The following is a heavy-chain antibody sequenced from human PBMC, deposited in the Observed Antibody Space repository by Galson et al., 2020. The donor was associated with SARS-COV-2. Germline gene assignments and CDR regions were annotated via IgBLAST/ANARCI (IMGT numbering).Heavy chain of an antibody. CDR1: GFTFNSYA. CDR3: AKDRYPRAVAVSALDS. Sequence: GESLKISCAASGFTFNSYAMSWVRQAPGEGLEWVSAISYSGGRTSYADFVEGRFTISRDANTLYLQMNSLRAEDTGKYYCAKDRYPRAVAVSALDSWGQGILVTVSS. D-gene: IGHD6-19*01. CDR2: ISYSGGRT. J-gene: IGHJ4*02. V-gene: IGHV3-23*01.